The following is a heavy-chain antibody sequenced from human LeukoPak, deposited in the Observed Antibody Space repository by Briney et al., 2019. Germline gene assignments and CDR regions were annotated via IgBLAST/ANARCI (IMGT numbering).Heavy chain of an antibody. J-gene: IGHJ4*02. D-gene: IGHD3-22*01. CDR1: GGSISSYY. Sequence: SETLSLTCTVSGGSISSYYWSWIRQPPGKGLEWIGYIYYSGSTDYNPSLKSRVTIPLGTSKTQFSLKLSSVTAADTAVYYCARGFLYDSSGYYGYFDYWGQGTLVTVSS. V-gene: IGHV4-59*01. CDR3: ARGFLYDSSGYYGYFDY. CDR2: IYYSGST.